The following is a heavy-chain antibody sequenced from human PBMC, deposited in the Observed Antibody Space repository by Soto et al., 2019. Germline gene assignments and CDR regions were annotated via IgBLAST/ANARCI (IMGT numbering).Heavy chain of an antibody. Sequence: SHPLALPSNVSGGSIGSGDFFWGWVRQPPGKGLEWIGHISHGGDTSYNPSLQSRVSISVHTSNNQFSLKLSSVTAADTAVYYPSSYSFSYDSGSYSYNA. CDR3: SSYSFSYDSGSYSYNA. CDR1: GGSIGSGDFF. J-gene: IGHJ3*01. D-gene: IGHD3-16*01. V-gene: IGHV4-30-4*01. CDR2: ISHGGDT.